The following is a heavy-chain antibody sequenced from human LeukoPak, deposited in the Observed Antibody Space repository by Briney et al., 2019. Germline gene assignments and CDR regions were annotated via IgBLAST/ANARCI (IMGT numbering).Heavy chain of an antibody. Sequence: GGSLKLSCAASGFTFSNYWMSWVRQAPGKGLEWVANIKQDGSEKYYVDSVKGRFTISRDNAKNSLYLQMISLRAEDTAVYYCARGGAPYCSSTSCYEDRFDPWGQGTLVTVSS. CDR2: IKQDGSEK. CDR3: ARGGAPYCSSTSCYEDRFDP. D-gene: IGHD2-2*01. CDR1: GFTFSNYW. V-gene: IGHV3-7*05. J-gene: IGHJ5*02.